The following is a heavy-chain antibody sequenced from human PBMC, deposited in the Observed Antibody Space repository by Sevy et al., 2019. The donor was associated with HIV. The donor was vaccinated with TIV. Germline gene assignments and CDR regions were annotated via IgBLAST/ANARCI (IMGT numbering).Heavy chain of an antibody. CDR3: AREKTTAFAFDL. CDR2: VYDSGST. Sequence: TLSLTCAVSGGSISSTNWWSWVRQPPGKGLEWIGEVYDSGSTNYNPSLKSRVSISVDKAKNQFSVKLSSVTAADTAVYYCAREKTTAFAFDLWGQGALVTVSS. CDR1: GGSISSTNW. J-gene: IGHJ4*02. D-gene: IGHD4-17*01. V-gene: IGHV4-4*02.